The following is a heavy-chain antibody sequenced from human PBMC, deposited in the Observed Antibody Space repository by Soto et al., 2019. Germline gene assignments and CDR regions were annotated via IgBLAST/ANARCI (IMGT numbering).Heavy chain of an antibody. D-gene: IGHD6-19*01. V-gene: IGHV3-30*18. CDR3: AKGGRQWLVTSDFNY. J-gene: IGHJ4*02. CDR2: VSHDGRNT. Sequence: VQLVESGGGVVQPGRSLRLSCAASGFTFSDYAMHWVRQAPGKGLEWVAVVSHDGRNTHYADSVKGRFTISRDSYKITVSLERTSLRAEDTAVYYCAKGGRQWLVTSDFNYWGQGALVTVSS. CDR1: GFTFSDYA.